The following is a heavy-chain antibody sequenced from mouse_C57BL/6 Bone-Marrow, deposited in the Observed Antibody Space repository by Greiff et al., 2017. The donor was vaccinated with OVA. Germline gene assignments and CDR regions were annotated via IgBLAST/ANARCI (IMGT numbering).Heavy chain of an antibody. CDR3: AGHALMVRGAMEY. D-gene: IGHD2-2*01. CDR1: GFTFSSYG. J-gene: IGHJ4*01. Sequence: DVKLVESGGDLVKPGGSLKLSCAASGFTFSSYGMSWVRQTPDKRLEWVATISSGGSYTYYPDSVTGRFTISSDNAKNTLYLQMSSLKSEDTAMYYCAGHALMVRGAMEYWGQGTSVTVSS. V-gene: IGHV5-6*02. CDR2: ISSGGSYT.